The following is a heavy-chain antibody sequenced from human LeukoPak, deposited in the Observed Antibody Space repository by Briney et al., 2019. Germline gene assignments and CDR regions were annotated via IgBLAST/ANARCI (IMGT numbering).Heavy chain of an antibody. J-gene: IGHJ4*02. CDR1: GGTLSNNP. CDR2: ISPLIGTT. D-gene: IGHD2-15*01. V-gene: IGHV1-69*08. CDR3: AEDHCTGDNCYHAH. Sequence: SEKVSCRASGGTLSNNPISWLRQVPGQRLQWMGNISPLIGTTLYTQELQGRVTITTVKSTSTSYMDLYSLTSDDTAVYYCAEDHCTGDNCYHAHWGQGTLVTVSS.